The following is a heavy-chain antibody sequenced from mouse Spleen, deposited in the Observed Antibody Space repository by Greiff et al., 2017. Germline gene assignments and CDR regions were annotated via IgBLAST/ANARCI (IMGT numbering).Heavy chain of an antibody. CDR3: ARRSFTTATGYAMDY. J-gene: IGHJ4*01. CDR2: ISSGSSTI. D-gene: IGHD1-2*01. V-gene: IGHV5-17*01. Sequence: DVMLVESGGGLVKPGGSLKLSCAASGFTFSDYGMHWVRQAPEKGLEWVAYISSGSSTIYYADTVKGRFTISRDNAKTTLFLQMTSLRSEDTAMYYCARRSFTTATGYAMDYWGQGTSVTVSS. CDR1: GFTFSDYG.